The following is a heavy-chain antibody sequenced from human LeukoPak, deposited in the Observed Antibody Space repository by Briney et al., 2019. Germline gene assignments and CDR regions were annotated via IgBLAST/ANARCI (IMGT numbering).Heavy chain of an antibody. Sequence: PGRSLRLSCAASGFSFSRFAMHWVRQAPGKGLEWVAVISYDGSNIHYADPVKGRFTISRDNSKNTLYMQMNSLRAEDTAMYHCAREGTTDLVRAFDIWGQGTMVTVSS. J-gene: IGHJ3*02. V-gene: IGHV3-30*04. CDR1: GFSFSRFA. D-gene: IGHD4-11*01. CDR2: ISYDGSNI. CDR3: AREGTTDLVRAFDI.